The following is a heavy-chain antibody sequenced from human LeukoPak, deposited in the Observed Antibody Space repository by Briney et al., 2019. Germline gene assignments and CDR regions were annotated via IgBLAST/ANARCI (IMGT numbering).Heavy chain of an antibody. CDR1: GFTFSSYW. V-gene: IGHV3-7*05. CDR2: IKQDGNEK. Sequence: GGSLRLSCAASGFTFSSYWMSWVRQAPGKGLEWVANIKQDGNEKYYVDSVKGRFTISRDNAKNSLYLQMNSLRAEDTAVYYCARVASGPDYDFWSGPNFDYWGQGTLVTVSS. D-gene: IGHD3-3*01. J-gene: IGHJ4*02. CDR3: ARVASGPDYDFWSGPNFDY.